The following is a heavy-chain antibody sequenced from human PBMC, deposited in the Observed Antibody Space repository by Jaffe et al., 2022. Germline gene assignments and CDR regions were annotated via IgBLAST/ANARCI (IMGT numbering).Heavy chain of an antibody. V-gene: IGHV4-38-2*01. J-gene: IGHJ3*02. D-gene: IGHD3-10*01. CDR1: GYSISSGYY. Sequence: QVQLQESGPGLVKPSETLSLTCAVSGYSISSGYYWGWIRQPPGKGLEWIGSIYHSGSTYYNPSLKSRVTISVDTSKNQFSLKLSSVTAADTAVYYCARPAMVRGVILGAFDIWGQGTMVTVSS. CDR3: ARPAMVRGVILGAFDI. CDR2: IYHSGST.